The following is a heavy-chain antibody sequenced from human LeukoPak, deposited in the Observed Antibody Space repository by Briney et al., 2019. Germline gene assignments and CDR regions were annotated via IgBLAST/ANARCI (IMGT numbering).Heavy chain of an antibody. J-gene: IGHJ4*02. CDR3: ARGPRYYYGSGSTYYFDY. CDR1: GGTFSSYA. V-gene: IGHV1-69*05. D-gene: IGHD3-10*01. Sequence: SVKVSCKASGGTFSSYAISWVRQAPGQGLEWMGGIIPIFGTANYAQKFQGRVTITTDESTSTAYMELSSLRSEDTAVYYCARGPRYYYGSGSTYYFDYWGQGTLVTVSS. CDR2: IIPIFGTA.